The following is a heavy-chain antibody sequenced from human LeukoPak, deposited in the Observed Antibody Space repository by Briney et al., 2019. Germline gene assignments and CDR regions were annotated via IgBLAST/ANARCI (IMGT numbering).Heavy chain of an antibody. V-gene: IGHV3-74*01. CDR2: INSDGSST. Sequence: GGSLRLSCAASGFTFSDYYMSWIRQAPGKGLVWVSRINSDGSSTIYADSVKGRFTISRDNAKNTLYLQMNSLRAEDTAVYYCAREASAAMVPWGQGTLVTVSS. J-gene: IGHJ5*02. CDR1: GFTFSDYY. CDR3: AREASAAMVP. D-gene: IGHD5-18*01.